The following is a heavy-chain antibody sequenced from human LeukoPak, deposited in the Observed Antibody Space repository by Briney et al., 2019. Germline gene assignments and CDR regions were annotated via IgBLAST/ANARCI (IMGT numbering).Heavy chain of an antibody. D-gene: IGHD6-13*01. V-gene: IGHV3-23*01. CDR2: ISGSGGST. CDR1: RFTFSSYG. J-gene: IGHJ4*02. CDR3: AKQGGSWSPFDY. Sequence: PGGSLRLSCAASRFTFSSYGMSWVRQAPGKGLEWVSAISGSGGSTYYADSVKGRFTISRDNSKNTLYLQMNSLRAEDTAVYYCAKQGGSWSPFDYWGQGTLVTVSS.